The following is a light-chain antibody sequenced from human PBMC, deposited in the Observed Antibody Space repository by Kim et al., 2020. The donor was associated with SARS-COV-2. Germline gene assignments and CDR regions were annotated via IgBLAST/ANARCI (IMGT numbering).Light chain of an antibody. CDR2: GAS. Sequence: EIVLTQSPGTLSLSPGERATLSCRASQSVTSSYLAWYQQKPGQAPRLLIYGASTRATGIPDRFSGSGSGTDFTLTISRLEPEDFAVYYCQLYGSSPYTFGQGNKLEI. J-gene: IGKJ2*01. V-gene: IGKV3-20*01. CDR3: QLYGSSPYT. CDR1: QSVTSSY.